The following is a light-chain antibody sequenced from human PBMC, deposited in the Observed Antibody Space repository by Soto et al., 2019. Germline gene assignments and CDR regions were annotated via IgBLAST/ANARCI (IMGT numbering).Light chain of an antibody. CDR2: GAS. V-gene: IGKV3-20*01. Sequence: EIVMTQSPATLSVSPGERATLSCRASQSVNSSYLAWYQQKPGQAPRLLIYGASSRATVIPDRFSGSGSGTDFTLTISRLEPEDFAVYYCQQYGSSPSWTFGQGTKVDIK. CDR1: QSVNSSY. J-gene: IGKJ1*01. CDR3: QQYGSSPSWT.